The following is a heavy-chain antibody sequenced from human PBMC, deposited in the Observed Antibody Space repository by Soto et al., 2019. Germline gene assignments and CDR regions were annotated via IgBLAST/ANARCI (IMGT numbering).Heavy chain of an antibody. CDR1: GFTFSSYG. CDR2: LSYEGSNE. V-gene: IGHV3-30*18. D-gene: IGHD5-12*01. J-gene: IGHJ4*02. Sequence: PGGSLRLSCVASGFTFSSYGMHWVRQAPGKGLEWVAVLSYEGSNEYYADSVKGRFTISRDNSKNTLYLQMNSLRAEDTAVYYCAKNHQRAPSRDGYNLIDYWGQGSLVTVSS. CDR3: AKNHQRAPSRDGYNLIDY.